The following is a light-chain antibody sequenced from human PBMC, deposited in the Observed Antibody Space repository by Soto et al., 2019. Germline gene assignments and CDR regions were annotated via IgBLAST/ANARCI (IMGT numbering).Light chain of an antibody. CDR1: QSVLYGGNDKSY. CDR2: WAS. Sequence: DIVMTQSPDSLTVSLGERATINCKSSQSVLYGGNDKSYLSWYQQKSGQPPKLLIYWASTRESGVPDRFSGSGSGTQFTLTIHNLQAADVALYYCQQVRSPPLTFGQGTKLQI. CDR3: QQVRSPPLT. V-gene: IGKV4-1*01. J-gene: IGKJ2*01.